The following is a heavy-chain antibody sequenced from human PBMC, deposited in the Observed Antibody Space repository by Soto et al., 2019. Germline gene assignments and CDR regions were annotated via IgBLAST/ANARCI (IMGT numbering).Heavy chain of an antibody. D-gene: IGHD5-18*01. CDR2: MNPNSGNT. CDR3: ARVMRDSYGYLMVDY. J-gene: IGHJ4*02. V-gene: IGHV1-8*01. CDR1: GYTFTSYD. Sequence: ASVKVSCKASGYTFTSYDINLVRQATGEGLEWMGWMNPNSGNTGYAQKFQGRVTMARNTSISTAYMELSSLRSEDTAVYYCARVMRDSYGYLMVDYWGQGTLVTVSS.